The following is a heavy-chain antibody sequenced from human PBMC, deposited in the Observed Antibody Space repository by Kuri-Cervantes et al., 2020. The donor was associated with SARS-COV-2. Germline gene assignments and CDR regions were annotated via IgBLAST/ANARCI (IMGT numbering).Heavy chain of an antibody. CDR1: GGSISSGGYS. Sequence: LRLSCAVSGGSISSGGYSWSWIRQPPGKGLEWIGYIYHSGSTYYNPSLKSRVTISVDRSKNQFSLKLSSVTAADTAVYYCARLPSYYYYGMDVWGQGTTVTVSS. CDR2: IYHSGST. V-gene: IGHV4-30-2*01. CDR3: ARLPSYYYYGMDV. J-gene: IGHJ6*02.